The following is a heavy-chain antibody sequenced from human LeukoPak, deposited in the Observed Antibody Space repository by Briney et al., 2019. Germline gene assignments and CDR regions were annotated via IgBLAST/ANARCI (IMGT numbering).Heavy chain of an antibody. J-gene: IGHJ3*02. CDR2: IYASGST. CDR1: GGSISSYY. D-gene: IGHD6-19*01. CDR3: ARDFRISGWTDACDI. V-gene: IGHV4-4*07. Sequence: PSETLSLTCTVSGGSISSYYWNRIRQPAGKGLEWIGRIYASGSTNYNPSLKSRVSMSIEKSKSQFSLKLNSVTAADTAIYYCARDFRISGWTDACDIWGQGTMVTVSS.